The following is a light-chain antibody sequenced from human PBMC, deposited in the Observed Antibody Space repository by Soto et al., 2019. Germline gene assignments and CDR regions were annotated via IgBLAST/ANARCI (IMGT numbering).Light chain of an antibody. CDR1: QSISTW. Sequence: DIQMTQSPSTLSASVGDRVTITCRASQSISTWLAWYQQKPGKAPNLLIYKASSLESGVPSGFSGSGSGTDFTLTISSLQPDDFATYYCQQYYSYPWTFGQGTKVDIK. V-gene: IGKV1-5*03. CDR3: QQYYSYPWT. J-gene: IGKJ1*01. CDR2: KAS.